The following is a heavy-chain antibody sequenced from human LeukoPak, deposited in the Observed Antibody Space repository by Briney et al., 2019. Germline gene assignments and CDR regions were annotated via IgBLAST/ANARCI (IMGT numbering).Heavy chain of an antibody. D-gene: IGHD3-10*01. Sequence: PGGSLRLSCAASGFTFSSYAMHWVRQAPGKGLEWAAVISYDGSNKYYADSVKGRFTISRDNSKNTLYLQMNSLRAEDTAVYYCARAASMVRGVIILGYYYGMDVWGQGTTVTVSS. CDR1: GFTFSSYA. J-gene: IGHJ6*02. CDR2: ISYDGSNK. CDR3: ARAASMVRGVIILGYYYGMDV. V-gene: IGHV3-30-3*01.